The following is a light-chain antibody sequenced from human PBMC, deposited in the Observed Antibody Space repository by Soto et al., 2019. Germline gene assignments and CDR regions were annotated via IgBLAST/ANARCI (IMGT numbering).Light chain of an antibody. CDR2: EVS. V-gene: IGLV2-14*01. CDR1: SSDVGGYNY. J-gene: IGLJ1*01. Sequence: QSVLTQPASVSGSPGQSITISCTGTSSDVGGYNYVSWYQQHPGKAPKLMIYEVSNRPSGVSNRFSGSNSGNTASLTISGLPAEDEADYYCSSYTSSSTLVFGTGTKLTVL. CDR3: SSYTSSSTLV.